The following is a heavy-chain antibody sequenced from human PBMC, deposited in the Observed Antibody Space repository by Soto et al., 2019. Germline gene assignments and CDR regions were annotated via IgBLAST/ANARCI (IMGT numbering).Heavy chain of an antibody. CDR1: GFTFSSYF. CDR2: ISYDGSNK. J-gene: IGHJ5*02. V-gene: IGHV3-30*18. Sequence: PGGSLILSWAASGFTFSSYFMHWVRQAPGKGLEWVAVISYDGSNKYYADSVKGRFTISRDNSKNTLYLQMNSLRAEDTAVYYCAKDPGLKDWYSSGWYGLGNWLDPWGQGTLVTVSS. D-gene: IGHD6-19*01. CDR3: AKDPGLKDWYSSGWYGLGNWLDP.